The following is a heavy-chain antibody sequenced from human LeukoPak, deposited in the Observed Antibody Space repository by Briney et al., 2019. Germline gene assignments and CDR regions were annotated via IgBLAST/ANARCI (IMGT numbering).Heavy chain of an antibody. D-gene: IGHD7-27*01. CDR1: GGSVSSGNYY. CDR3: ARELTGYYYMDV. J-gene: IGHJ6*03. Sequence: SETLSLTCTVSGGSVSSGNYYWGWIRQPPGKGLDWIGTIYYSGSTYYNPSLKSRVTISQDTSKNQFSLKLSSVTAADTAVYYCARELTGYYYMDVSGKGTTVAVSS. V-gene: IGHV4-39*07. CDR2: IYYSGST.